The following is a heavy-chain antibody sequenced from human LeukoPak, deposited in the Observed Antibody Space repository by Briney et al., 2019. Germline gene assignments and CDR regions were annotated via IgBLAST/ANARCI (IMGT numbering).Heavy chain of an antibody. V-gene: IGHV5-51*01. D-gene: IGHD3-22*01. CDR2: IYPGDSDT. CDR1: GYSFTSYW. CDR3: ARLHTQFITMIVAGLAFDI. Sequence: GESLKISCKGSGYSFTSYWIGWVRQMPGKGLEWMGIIYPGDSDTRYSPSFQGQVTISADKSISTAYLQWSSLKASDTAMYYCARLHTQFITMIVAGLAFDIWGQGTMVTVSS. J-gene: IGHJ3*02.